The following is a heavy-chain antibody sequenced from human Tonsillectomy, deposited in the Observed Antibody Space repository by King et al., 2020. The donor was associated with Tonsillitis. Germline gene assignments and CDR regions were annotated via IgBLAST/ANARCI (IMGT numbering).Heavy chain of an antibody. CDR3: AREANDILTGYHLKENWFDP. D-gene: IGHD3-9*01. V-gene: IGHV3-74*01. Sequence: VQLVESGGGLVQPGGSLRLSCAASGFTFSSYWMHWVRQAPGKGLVWVSRINSDGSSTRYAASVKGRFTISRDNAKNTLYLQMNSLRAEDTAVYYCAREANDILTGYHLKENWFDPWGQGTLVTVSS. J-gene: IGHJ5*02. CDR2: INSDGSST. CDR1: GFTFSSYW.